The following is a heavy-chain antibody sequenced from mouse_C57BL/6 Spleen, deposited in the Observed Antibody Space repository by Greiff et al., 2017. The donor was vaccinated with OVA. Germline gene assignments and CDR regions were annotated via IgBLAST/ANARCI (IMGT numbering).Heavy chain of an antibody. CDR3: ARSGDYWYFDV. Sequence: VQLQQPGAELVRPGSSVKLSCKASGYTFTSYWMHRGPHSPIQGHDPIFPPYPSDSDTHYNQKFKDKATLTVDKSSSTAYMQLSSLTSEDSAVYYCARSGDYWYFDVWGTGTTVTVSS. CDR1: GYTFTSYW. D-gene: IGHD4-1*01. J-gene: IGHJ1*03. CDR2: PYPSDSDT. V-gene: IGHV1-52*01.